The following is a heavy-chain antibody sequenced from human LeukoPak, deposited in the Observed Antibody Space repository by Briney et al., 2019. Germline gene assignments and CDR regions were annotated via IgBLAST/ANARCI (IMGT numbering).Heavy chain of an antibody. CDR3: ASGSYAYYYMDV. J-gene: IGHJ6*03. Sequence: NSSETLSLTCTVSGGSISSYYWSWIRQPPGKGLEWSGYIYYSGSTNYNPSLKSRATISVDTPKNQFSLKLSSVTAADTAVYYCASGSYAYYYMDVWGKGTTVTVSS. CDR2: IYYSGST. V-gene: IGHV4-59*01. CDR1: GGSISSYY. D-gene: IGHD1-26*01.